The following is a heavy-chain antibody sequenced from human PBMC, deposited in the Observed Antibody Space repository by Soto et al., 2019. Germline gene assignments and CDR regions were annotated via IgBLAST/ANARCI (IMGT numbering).Heavy chain of an antibody. CDR3: AKGGNTNNNYYYYMDV. CDR1: GFIFSDYA. J-gene: IGHJ6*03. D-gene: IGHD2-15*01. V-gene: IGHV3-23*01. CDR2: ISGSGGNT. Sequence: EVQLLESGGGLVQPRGSLRLSCAASGFIFSDYALSWVRQAPGKGLEWVSTISGSGGNTYYADSVIGRITASRDNSRNTLYLQMSSLSAEDTAVYYCAKGGNTNNNYYYYMDVWGRGTAVIVSS.